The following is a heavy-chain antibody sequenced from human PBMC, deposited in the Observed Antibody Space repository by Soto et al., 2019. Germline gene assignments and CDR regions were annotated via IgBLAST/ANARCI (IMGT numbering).Heavy chain of an antibody. CDR3: ARAMYYDSSGHSTYDAFDI. J-gene: IGHJ3*02. CDR1: GGTFSSYA. D-gene: IGHD3-22*01. CDR2: IIPIFGTA. V-gene: IGHV1-69*12. Sequence: QVQLVQSGAEVKKPGSSVKVSCKASGGTFSSYAISWVRQAPGQGLEWMGGIIPIFGTANYAQKFQGRVTITADESTSTAYMELSSVRYEDTAVYYCARAMYYDSSGHSTYDAFDIWGQGTMVTVSS.